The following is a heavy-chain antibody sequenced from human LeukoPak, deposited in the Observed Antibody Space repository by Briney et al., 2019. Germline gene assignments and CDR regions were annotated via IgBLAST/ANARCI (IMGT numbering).Heavy chain of an antibody. CDR2: IDHSGST. J-gene: IGHJ4*02. Sequence: SETLSLTCAVYGGSFSGYYWSWIRQPPGKGLEWIGEIDHSGSTNYNPSLKSRVTISVGTSKNQFSLKLSSVTAADTAVYYCARGAPGPSSGWYVDDYWGQGTLVTVSS. D-gene: IGHD6-19*01. CDR1: GGSFSGYY. V-gene: IGHV4-34*01. CDR3: ARGAPGPSSGWYVDDY.